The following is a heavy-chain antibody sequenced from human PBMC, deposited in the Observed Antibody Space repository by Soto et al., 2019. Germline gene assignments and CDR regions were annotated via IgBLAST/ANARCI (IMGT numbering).Heavy chain of an antibody. D-gene: IGHD3-3*02. CDR3: ARVIRRAYYYGMDV. CDR1: GGSISSGGYY. V-gene: IGHV4-31*03. CDR2: IYYSGST. Sequence: SETLSLTCTVSGGSISSGGYYWSWIRQHPGKGLEWIGYIYYSGSTYYNPSLKSRVTISVDTSKNQFSLKLSSVTAADTAVYYCARVIRRAYYYGMDVWGQGTTVTSP. J-gene: IGHJ6*02.